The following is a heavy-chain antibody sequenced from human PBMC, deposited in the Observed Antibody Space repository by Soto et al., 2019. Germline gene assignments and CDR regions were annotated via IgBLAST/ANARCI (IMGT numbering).Heavy chain of an antibody. CDR3: AREVPRDGYNSERAFDY. D-gene: IGHD1-1*01. CDR1: GGSMYAYY. V-gene: IGHV4-59*01. J-gene: IGHJ4*02. Sequence: PSETLSLTCTVSGGSMYAYYWSWIRQPPGKGLEWIGYTYYSGSTNYNPSLKSRVTISVDTSKNQFSLKLSSVTAADTAVYYCAREVPRDGYNSERAFDYWGQGTLVTVSS. CDR2: TYYSGST.